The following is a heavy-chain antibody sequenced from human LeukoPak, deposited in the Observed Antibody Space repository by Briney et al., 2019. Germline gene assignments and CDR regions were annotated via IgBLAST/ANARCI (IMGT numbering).Heavy chain of an antibody. Sequence: GGSLRLSCAASGFTFSSYWMHWVRQAPGKGLVWVSRINSDGSSTSYADSVKGRFTISRDNAKNTLYLQMNSLRAEDTAVYYCAREIPGEGFDYWGQGALVTVSS. J-gene: IGHJ4*02. V-gene: IGHV3-74*01. CDR3: AREIPGEGFDY. CDR1: GFTFSSYW. D-gene: IGHD1-14*01. CDR2: INSDGSST.